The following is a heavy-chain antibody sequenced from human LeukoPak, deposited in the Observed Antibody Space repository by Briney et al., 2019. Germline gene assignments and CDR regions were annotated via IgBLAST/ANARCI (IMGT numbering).Heavy chain of an antibody. CDR3: ATMWAAARDY. CDR2: IYYSGST. CDR1: GGSISIYY. Sequence: SETLSLTCTVSGGSISIYYWSCIRQPPGKGLECIGYIYYSGSTNYNPFLKSRVTISVDTSKNQFSLKLSSVTAADTAVYYCATMWAAARDYWGQGTLVTVSS. V-gene: IGHV4-59*12. J-gene: IGHJ4*02. D-gene: IGHD6-13*01.